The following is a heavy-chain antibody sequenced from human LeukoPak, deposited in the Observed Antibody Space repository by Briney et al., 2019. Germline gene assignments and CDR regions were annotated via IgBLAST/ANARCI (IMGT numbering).Heavy chain of an antibody. CDR2: ISYDGSNK. D-gene: IGHD2-2*01. Sequence: GGSLRLSCVASGFTFSSYAMHWVRQAPGKGLEWVAVISYDGSNKYYADSVKGRFTISRDNSKNTLYLQMNSLRAEDTAVYYCARDCSSTSCQLIFDYWGQGTLVTVSS. V-gene: IGHV3-30*04. CDR1: GFTFSSYA. J-gene: IGHJ4*02. CDR3: ARDCSSTSCQLIFDY.